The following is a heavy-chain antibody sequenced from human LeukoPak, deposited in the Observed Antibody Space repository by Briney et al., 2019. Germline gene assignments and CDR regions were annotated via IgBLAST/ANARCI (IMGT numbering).Heavy chain of an antibody. J-gene: IGHJ5*02. V-gene: IGHV4-34*01. D-gene: IGHD2-15*01. CDR1: GGSFSAYY. CDR2: INHSGST. CDR3: ARYCSGGSCYHNWFDP. Sequence: SETLSLTCVVYGGSFSAYYWSWIRQPPGKGLEWIGEINHSGSTNYNPSLKSRVTISVDTSKNQFSLKLSPVTAADTAVYYCARYCSGGSCYHNWFDPWGQGTLVTVSS.